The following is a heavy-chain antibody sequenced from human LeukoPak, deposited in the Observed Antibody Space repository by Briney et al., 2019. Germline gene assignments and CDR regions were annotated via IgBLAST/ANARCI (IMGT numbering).Heavy chain of an antibody. J-gene: IGHJ4*02. CDR3: ARDRGSSGWYLDY. V-gene: IGHV3-30-3*01. CDR2: ISYDGSNK. Sequence: PGGSLRLSCAASGFTFSSYAMHWVRQAPGKGLEWVAVISYDGSNKYYADSVKGRFTISRDNSKNTLYLQMNSLRAEDTAVYYCARDRGSSGWYLDYWGQGTLVTVSS. D-gene: IGHD6-19*01. CDR1: GFTFSSYA.